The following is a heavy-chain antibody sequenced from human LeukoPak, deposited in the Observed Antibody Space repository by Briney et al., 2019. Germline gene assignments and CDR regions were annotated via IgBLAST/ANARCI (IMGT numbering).Heavy chain of an antibody. D-gene: IGHD2-2*02. CDR1: GXTFSKAW. J-gene: IGHJ4*02. V-gene: IGHV3-15*01. Sequence: GGSLRLSWAASGXTFSKAWVNWVRQAPGKGLEWVGRIKTKTDGGTTDYAAPVKGRFTISRDDSENTLYLQMDSLKTEDTAVYFCTTYTTGSFTYWGQGTLVAVSS. CDR2: IKTKTDGGTT. CDR3: TTYTTGSFTY.